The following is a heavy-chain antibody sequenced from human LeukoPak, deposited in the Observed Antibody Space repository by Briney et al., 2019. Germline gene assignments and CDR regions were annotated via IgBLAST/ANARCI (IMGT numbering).Heavy chain of an antibody. CDR2: IKSKTDGGTT. Sequence: GGSLRLSCAASGFTFSNAWMSWVRRAPGKGLEWVGRIKSKTDGGTTDYAAPVKGRFTISRDDSKNTLYLQMNSLKTEDTAVYYCTTHSLRYFDWLLSWGQGTLVTVSS. CDR3: TTHSLRYFDWLLS. J-gene: IGHJ4*02. D-gene: IGHD3-9*01. V-gene: IGHV3-15*01. CDR1: GFTFSNAW.